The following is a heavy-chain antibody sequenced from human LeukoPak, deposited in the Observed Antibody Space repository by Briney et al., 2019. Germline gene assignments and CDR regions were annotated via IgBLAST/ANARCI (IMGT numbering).Heavy chain of an antibody. CDR3: ARLGYSSGSDY. D-gene: IGHD6-19*01. V-gene: IGHV1-2*02. J-gene: IGHJ4*02. Sequence: GASVKVSCKASGYTFTGYYMHWVRQAPGQGLEWMGWINPNSGGTNYAQSFQGRVTMTRDTSISTAYMELSRLRSDDTAVYYCARLGYSSGSDYWGQGTLVTVSS. CDR1: GYTFTGYY. CDR2: INPNSGGT.